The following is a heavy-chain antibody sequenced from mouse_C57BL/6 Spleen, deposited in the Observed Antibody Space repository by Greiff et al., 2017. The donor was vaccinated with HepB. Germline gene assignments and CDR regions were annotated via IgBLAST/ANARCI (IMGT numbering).Heavy chain of an antibody. CDR3: ARERGWFWYFDV. D-gene: IGHD2-3*01. CDR2: IYPGDGDT. Sequence: VQLQESGPELVKPGASVKISCKASGYAFSSSWMNWVKQRPGKGLEWIGRIYPGDGDTNYNGKFKGKATLTADKSSSTAYMQLSSLTSEDSAVYFCARERGWFWYFDVWGTGTTVTVSS. V-gene: IGHV1-82*01. J-gene: IGHJ1*03. CDR1: GYAFSSSW.